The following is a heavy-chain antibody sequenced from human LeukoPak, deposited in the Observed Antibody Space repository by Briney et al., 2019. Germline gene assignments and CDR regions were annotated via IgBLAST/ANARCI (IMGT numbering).Heavy chain of an antibody. D-gene: IGHD1-26*01. CDR1: GFTVSSNY. CDR2: IYSGGST. J-gene: IGHJ4*02. Sequence: PGGSLRLSCAASGFTVSSNYMSWVRQAPGKGLEWVSVIYSGGSTYYADSVKGRFTISRDNSKNTLYLQMNSLRAEDTAVYYCARRDVGATLQGYFDYWGQGTLVTVSS. CDR3: ARRDVGATLQGYFDY. V-gene: IGHV3-53*01.